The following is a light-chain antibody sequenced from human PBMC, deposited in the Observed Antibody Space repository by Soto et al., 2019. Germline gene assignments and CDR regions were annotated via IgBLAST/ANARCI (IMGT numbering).Light chain of an antibody. V-gene: IGKV3-15*01. CDR1: QSVSSN. CDR3: QKYNNWHKT. CDR2: GAS. J-gene: IGKJ1*01. Sequence: ELVMTQSPATLSVSPVERATLSCRASQSVSSNLAWYQQKPGQAPRLLIYGASTRATGIPARFSGSGSGTEFTLTISSLQSEDFAVYYCQKYNNWHKTFGQGTKVDIK.